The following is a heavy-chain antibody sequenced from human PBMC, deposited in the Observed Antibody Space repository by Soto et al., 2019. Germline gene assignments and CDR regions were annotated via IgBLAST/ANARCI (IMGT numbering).Heavy chain of an antibody. CDR2: IVPIFGTV. Sequence: QVQLVQSGAEVKMPGSSVNVSCKTSGGVFSTYVITWVRQAPGQGLEWMGQIVPIFGTVKYAQKFQGRVTLTADKGTRTAYMELSGLRFEDTAVYYCVREGSHHSGNSGPWFDPLGQGSLVSVSS. CDR3: VREGSHHSGNSGPWFDP. J-gene: IGHJ5*02. CDR1: GGVFSTYV. D-gene: IGHD3-22*01. V-gene: IGHV1-69*06.